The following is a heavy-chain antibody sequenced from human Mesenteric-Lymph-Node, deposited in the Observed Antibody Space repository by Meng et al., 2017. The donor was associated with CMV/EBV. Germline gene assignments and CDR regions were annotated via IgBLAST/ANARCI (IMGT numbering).Heavy chain of an antibody. Sequence: GGSLRLSCAASGFTFSSYWITWVRQAPGKGLEWVSSISSSSSYIYYADSVKGRFAISRDNAKNSLYLQMNSLRAEDTAVYYCARGREKDYWGQGTLVTVSS. CDR2: ISSSSSYI. J-gene: IGHJ4*02. CDR1: GFTFSSYW. V-gene: IGHV3-21*01. CDR3: ARGREKDY.